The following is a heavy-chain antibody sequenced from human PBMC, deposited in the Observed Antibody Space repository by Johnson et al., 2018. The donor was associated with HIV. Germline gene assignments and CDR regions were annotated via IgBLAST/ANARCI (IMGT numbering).Heavy chain of an antibody. Sequence: VQLVESGGGVVRPGGSLRLSCAASGFTFDDYGMSWVRQAPGKGLEWVSGINWNRGSTGYADSVKGRFTISRDNAKNSLYLQMNSLRAEDTAVYYCAKDSGYDFWSGYYTDDAFDIWGQGTMVTVSS. CDR3: AKDSGYDFWSGYYTDDAFDI. J-gene: IGHJ3*02. V-gene: IGHV3-20*04. CDR2: INWNRGST. CDR1: GFTFDDYG. D-gene: IGHD3-3*01.